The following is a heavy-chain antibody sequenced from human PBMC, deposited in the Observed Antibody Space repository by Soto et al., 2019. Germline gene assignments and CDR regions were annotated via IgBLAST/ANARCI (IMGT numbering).Heavy chain of an antibody. V-gene: IGHV3-11*01. J-gene: IGHJ6*02. D-gene: IGHD3-10*01. CDR1: GFTISDYY. Sequence: QVQLVESGGGLVKPGGSLRLSCEASGFTISDYYMSWIRQAPGKGLEWVSYIISVGTTTYYADSVNVRFSISMDNAKNSLYLQMNSLRVEDTAVYFCAKDQEGSGSHWLGYNYYGMDVCGQGTTVNVSS. CDR2: IISVGTTT. CDR3: AKDQEGSGSHWLGYNYYGMDV.